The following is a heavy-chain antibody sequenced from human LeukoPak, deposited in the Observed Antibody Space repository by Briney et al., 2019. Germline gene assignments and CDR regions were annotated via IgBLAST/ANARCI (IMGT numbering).Heavy chain of an antibody. CDR3: ARDGYSNYFDP. D-gene: IGHD4-11*01. Sequence: ASVKVSCKASGYTVTSYYMHWVRQAPGQGLEWMGIINPSGGSTSYAQKFQGRVTMTRDTSTSTVYMELSSLRSDDTAVYYCARDGYSNYFDPWGQGTLVTVSS. CDR2: INPSGGST. V-gene: IGHV1-46*01. CDR1: GYTVTSYY. J-gene: IGHJ5*02.